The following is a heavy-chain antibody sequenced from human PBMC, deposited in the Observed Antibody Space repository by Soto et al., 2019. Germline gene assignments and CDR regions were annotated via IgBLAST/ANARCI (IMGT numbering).Heavy chain of an antibody. CDR2: INPNSGDT. CDR3: ATSLISSAVCGETYYYFDY. CDR1: GYIFTGYY. V-gene: IGHV1-2*04. D-gene: IGHD2-21*01. Sequence: ASVKVSCKASGYIFTGYYMHWVRQAPGQGLEWMGWINPNSGDTNYTQKFQGWVTMTRDTSISTAYMELSRLRSDDTAVYYCATSLISSAVCGETYYYFDYWGQGTPVTVSS. J-gene: IGHJ4*01.